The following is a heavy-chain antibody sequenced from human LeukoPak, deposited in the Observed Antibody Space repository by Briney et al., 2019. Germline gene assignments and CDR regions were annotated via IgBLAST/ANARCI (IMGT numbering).Heavy chain of an antibody. CDR2: MWYDATNK. CDR1: GFTFSSYS. Sequence: GGSLRLSCAASGFTFSSYSMNWVRQAPGKGLEWVAVMWYDATNKYSADSVKGRFTVSRDNIKKTQYPQKNSLSAEDTAGYYCARTYDSSGYYPPYYYGMDVWGQGTTVTVSS. V-gene: IGHV3-33*08. D-gene: IGHD3-22*01. J-gene: IGHJ6*02. CDR3: ARTYDSSGYYPPYYYGMDV.